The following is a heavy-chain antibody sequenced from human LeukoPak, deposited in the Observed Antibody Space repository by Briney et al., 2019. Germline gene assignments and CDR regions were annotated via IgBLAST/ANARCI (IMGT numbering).Heavy chain of an antibody. D-gene: IGHD2-15*01. V-gene: IGHV3-23*01. CDR1: GFTFSGYA. CDR2: ISGSGGST. J-gene: IGHJ3*02. Sequence: GGSLRLSCAASGFTFSGYAMSWVRQAPGKGLEWVSAISGSGGSTYYADSVKGRFTISRDNSKNTLYLQMNSLRAEDTAVYYCAKGAGYCSGGSCYSRVSDAFDIWGQGTMVTVSS. CDR3: AKGAGYCSGGSCYSRVSDAFDI.